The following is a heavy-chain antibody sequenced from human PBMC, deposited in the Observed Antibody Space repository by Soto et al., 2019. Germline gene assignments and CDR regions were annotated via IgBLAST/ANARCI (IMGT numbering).Heavy chain of an antibody. Sequence: GGSLRLSCAASGFTFSSYWMHWVRQAPGKGLVWVSRINSDGSSTSYADSVKGRFTISRDNAKNTLYLQMNSLGAEDTAVYYCARVTRFGFSRWFDPWGQGTLVTVSS. CDR2: INSDGSST. D-gene: IGHD3-16*01. CDR3: ARVTRFGFSRWFDP. J-gene: IGHJ5*02. CDR1: GFTFSSYW. V-gene: IGHV3-74*01.